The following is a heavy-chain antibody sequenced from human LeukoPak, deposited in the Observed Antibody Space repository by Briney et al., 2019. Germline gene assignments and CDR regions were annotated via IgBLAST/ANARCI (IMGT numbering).Heavy chain of an antibody. CDR2: ISYDGSNK. Sequence: PSGRSLRLSCAASGFTFSSYGMHWVRQAPGKGLEWVAVISYDGSNKYYADSVKGRFTISRDNSKNTLYLQMYSLRAEDTAVYYCAKPTDADSGYDLGGFDYWGQGTLVTVSS. V-gene: IGHV3-30*18. CDR1: GFTFSSYG. J-gene: IGHJ4*02. D-gene: IGHD5-12*01. CDR3: AKPTDADSGYDLGGFDY.